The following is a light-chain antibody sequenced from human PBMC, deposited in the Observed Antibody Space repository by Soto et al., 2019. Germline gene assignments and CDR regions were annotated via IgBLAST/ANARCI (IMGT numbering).Light chain of an antibody. J-gene: IGKJ1*01. V-gene: IGKV4-1*01. CDR2: WAS. CDR3: QQYYSTLWT. Sequence: DLVMTQSPDSLAVSLGERAPINCKSSQSVLYSSNNKNYLAWYQQKPGQPPKLLIYWASTRESGVPDRFSGSGSGTDFTLTISSLQAEDVAVYYCQQYYSTLWTFGQGTKVDIK. CDR1: QSVLYSSNNKNY.